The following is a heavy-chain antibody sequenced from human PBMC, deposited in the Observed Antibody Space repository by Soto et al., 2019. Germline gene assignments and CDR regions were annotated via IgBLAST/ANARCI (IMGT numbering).Heavy chain of an antibody. CDR3: ARDVYGSGSQFYYYYDGMDV. J-gene: IGHJ6*02. CDR2: ISGSGGST. Sequence: PGGSLRLSCAASGFTFSSYAMSWVRQAPGKGLEWVSAISGSGGSTYYADSVKGRFTISRDNAKNTLYLQMNSLRAEDTAVYYCARDVYGSGSQFYYYYDGMDVWGQGTTVTVSS. CDR1: GFTFSSYA. D-gene: IGHD3-10*01. V-gene: IGHV3-23*01.